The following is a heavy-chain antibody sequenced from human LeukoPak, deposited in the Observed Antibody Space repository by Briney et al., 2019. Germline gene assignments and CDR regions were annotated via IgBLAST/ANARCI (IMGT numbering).Heavy chain of an antibody. J-gene: IGHJ4*02. CDR3: ARGHEYSSSSVVGY. V-gene: IGHV4-4*02. Sequence: PSGTLSLTCTVSGGSISSINWWSWVRRPPGKGLEWIGEIYHSGSTNYNPSLKSRVTISVDKSKNQFSLKLSSVTAADTAVYYYARGHEYSSSSVVGYWGQGTLVTVSS. CDR1: GGSISSINW. D-gene: IGHD6-6*01. CDR2: IYHSGST.